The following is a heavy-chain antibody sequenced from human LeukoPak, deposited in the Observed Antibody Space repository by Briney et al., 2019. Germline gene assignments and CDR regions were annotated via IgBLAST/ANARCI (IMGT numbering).Heavy chain of an antibody. CDR1: GFSFSNDW. V-gene: IGHV3-7*05. J-gene: IGHJ3*02. Sequence: GGSLTLSCAASGFSFSNDWMSWVRQAPGKGLYWVADINPTGSEILYVDSVKGRFTISRDNAKNSLYLQLNSLAAEDTAVFYCARDTAYWGLDIWGQGTVVTVSS. D-gene: IGHD3-16*01. CDR3: ARDTAYWGLDI. CDR2: INPTGSEI.